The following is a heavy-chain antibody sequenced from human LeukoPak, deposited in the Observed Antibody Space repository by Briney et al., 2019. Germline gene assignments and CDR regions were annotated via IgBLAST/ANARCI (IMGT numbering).Heavy chain of an antibody. Sequence: SETLSLTCAVSGYSICSGYYWGWIRQPPGKGLEWIGSIYHSGSTYYNPSLKSRVTISVDTSKNQFSLKLSSVTAADTAVYYCARDGYYYGSGSYYNNWFDPWGQGTLVTVSS. J-gene: IGHJ5*02. CDR2: IYHSGST. CDR3: ARDGYYYGSGSYYNNWFDP. CDR1: GYSICSGYY. D-gene: IGHD3-10*01. V-gene: IGHV4-38-2*02.